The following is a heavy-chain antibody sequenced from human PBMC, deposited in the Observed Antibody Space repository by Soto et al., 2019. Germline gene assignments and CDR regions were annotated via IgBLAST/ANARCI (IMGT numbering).Heavy chain of an antibody. J-gene: IGHJ6*04. D-gene: IGHD1-7*01. V-gene: IGHV1-69*13. Sequence: SVNVSCKASGGTFSNYAFIWVRRAPGQGLEWMGGIIPVFGTPTYAQNFQGRVTISADESTSTAYMELSSLRSEDTAVYYCARRSITGTTTFYYYGRDVWGNGNTVIVSA. CDR1: GGTFSNYA. CDR2: IIPVFGTP. CDR3: ARRSITGTTTFYYYGRDV.